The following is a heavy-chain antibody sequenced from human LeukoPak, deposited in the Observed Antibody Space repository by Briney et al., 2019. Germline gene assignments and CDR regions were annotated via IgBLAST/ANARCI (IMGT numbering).Heavy chain of an antibody. Sequence: PGGSPRLSCAASGFTFSTHAMSWVRQAPGKGLEWVSDISASGGSTYYADSVKGRFTVSRDNSKNTLYLQMSSLRADDTAVYYCAKGPRQQLVTRFDNWGQGTLVTVSS. CDR2: ISASGGST. J-gene: IGHJ4*02. CDR3: AKGPRQQLVTRFDN. CDR1: GFTFSTHA. D-gene: IGHD6-13*01. V-gene: IGHV3-23*01.